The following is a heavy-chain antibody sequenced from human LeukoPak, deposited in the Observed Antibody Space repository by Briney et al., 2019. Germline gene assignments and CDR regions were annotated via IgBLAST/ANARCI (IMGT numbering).Heavy chain of an antibody. D-gene: IGHD2-21*01. J-gene: IGHJ4*01. CDR2: LFSGGDT. V-gene: IGHV3-66*04. CDR3: ARQGFDSGFDY. CDR1: GFIFSNYA. Sequence: PGGSLRLSCAASGFIFSNYAMSWVRQAPGKGLQWVSVLFSGGDTYYADSVKDRFSISRDSSRETLFLQMNSLRADDTAVYYCARQGFDSGFDYWGHGTMVTVSS.